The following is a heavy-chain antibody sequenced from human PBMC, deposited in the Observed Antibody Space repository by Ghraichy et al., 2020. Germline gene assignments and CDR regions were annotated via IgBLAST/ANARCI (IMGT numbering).Heavy chain of an antibody. CDR1: GDSISSNAW. CDR3: ARDNGWTTAGFDL. V-gene: IGHV4-4*02. CDR2: IYHSGST. J-gene: IGHJ2*01. D-gene: IGHD4-17*01. Sequence: SETLSLTCAVSGDSISSNAWWSWVRQPPGKGLEWIGEIYHSGSTNYNPSLKSRVTISVDKSKNQFSLKLSSITAADTAVYYCARDNGWTTAGFDLWGRGTLVIVSS.